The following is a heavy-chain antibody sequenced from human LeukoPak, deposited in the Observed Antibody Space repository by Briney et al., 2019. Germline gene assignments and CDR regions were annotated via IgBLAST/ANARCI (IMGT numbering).Heavy chain of an antibody. CDR2: ISGSGGST. CDR1: GFTFSSYA. CDR3: AKFVAAAGRFDY. J-gene: IGHJ4*02. V-gene: IGHV3-23*01. Sequence: GGSLRLSRAASGFTFSSYAMSWVRQAPGKGLEWVSAISGSGGSTYYADSVKGRFTISRDNSKNTLYLQMNSLRAEDTAVYYCAKFVAAAGRFDYWGQGTLVTVSS. D-gene: IGHD6-13*01.